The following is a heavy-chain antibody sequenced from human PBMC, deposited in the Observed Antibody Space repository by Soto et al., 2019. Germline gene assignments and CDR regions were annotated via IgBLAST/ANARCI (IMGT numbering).Heavy chain of an antibody. CDR3: ARGRTMIDNYNWFDP. CDR1: GGTFSSYA. J-gene: IGHJ5*02. Sequence: SVKVSCKASGGTFSSYAISWLRQAPGQGLEWMRGIIPIFGTANYAQKFQGRVTITADESTSTAYMELSSLRSEDTAVYYCARGRTMIDNYNWFDPWGQGTLVTVSS. D-gene: IGHD3-22*01. V-gene: IGHV1-69*13. CDR2: IIPIFGTA.